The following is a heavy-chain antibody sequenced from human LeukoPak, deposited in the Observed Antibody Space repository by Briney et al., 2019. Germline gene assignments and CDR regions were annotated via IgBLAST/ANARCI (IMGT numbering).Heavy chain of an antibody. CDR1: GFTFSSYG. Sequence: GGSLRLSCAASGFTFSSYGMHWVRQAPGKGLEWVAIISYDGSNKYYTDSVKGRLTISRDNSKNTLYLQMNSLRAEDTAIYYCAREGPRGNSQFDYWGQGTLVTVSS. D-gene: IGHD2/OR15-2a*01. J-gene: IGHJ4*02. CDR3: AREGPRGNSQFDY. CDR2: ISYDGSNK. V-gene: IGHV3-30*03.